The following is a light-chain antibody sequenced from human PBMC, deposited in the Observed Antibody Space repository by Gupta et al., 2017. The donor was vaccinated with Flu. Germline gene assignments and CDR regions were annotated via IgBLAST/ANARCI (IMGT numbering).Light chain of an antibody. CDR2: GNN. J-gene: IGLJ3*02. V-gene: IGLV1-40*01. CDR1: RSNIGSDDS. Sequence: QSVLTQPPSVSGAPGQRVSLSCSWSRSNIGSDDSVNWYQQLPRTAPKLLIFGNNNRHSGGADRFSGSKSGTSASMDIAGLQAEEEADDYCQSYDNSLSASTWVFGGGTKLTVL. CDR3: QSYDNSLSASTWV.